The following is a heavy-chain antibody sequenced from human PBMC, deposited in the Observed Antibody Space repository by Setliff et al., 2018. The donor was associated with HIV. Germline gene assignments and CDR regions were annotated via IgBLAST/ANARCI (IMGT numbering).Heavy chain of an antibody. V-gene: IGHV4-30-4*08. CDR2: NDYRGST. D-gene: IGHD2-8*01. J-gene: IGHJ5*02. CDR3: ARRGRDGVFIMFATGFDP. Sequence: SETLSLTCAVSGGSVSSADYSWSWIRQRTGKGLEWIGYNDYRGSTYYNPSLKSRVAISVDTSENQSSLKLNSVTAADTAVYYCARRGRDGVFIMFATGFDPWGQGALVTVSS. CDR1: GGSVSSADYS.